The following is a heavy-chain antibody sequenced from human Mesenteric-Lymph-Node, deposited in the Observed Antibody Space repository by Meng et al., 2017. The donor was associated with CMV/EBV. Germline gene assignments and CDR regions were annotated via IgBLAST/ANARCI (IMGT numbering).Heavy chain of an antibody. CDR2: INHSGGT. CDR1: VRSFIGYS. J-gene: IGHJ4*02. Sequence: CSVYVRSFIGYSRTSLRQPPGQGLECIGEINHSGGTDYNPSLKSRVTISVNTSTNLFSLNLSSVPAADTAVYCCARGDQGLQLLLYYWGQGTLVTVSS. V-gene: IGHV4-34*01. D-gene: IGHD3-10*01. CDR3: ARGDQGLQLLLYY.